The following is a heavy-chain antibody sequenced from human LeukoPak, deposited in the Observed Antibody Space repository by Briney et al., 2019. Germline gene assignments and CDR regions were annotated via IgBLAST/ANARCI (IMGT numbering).Heavy chain of an antibody. J-gene: IGHJ2*01. D-gene: IGHD3-9*01. V-gene: IGHV1-18*01. Sequence: GASVKVSCKASGYTFTSYGISWVRQAPGQGLEWMGWISAYNGNTNFAQKLQGRVTMTTDTSASTAYMELSSLRSEDTAVYHCAREWGDYDILTGYYSYWYFDLWGRGTLVTVSS. CDR3: AREWGDYDILTGYYSYWYFDL. CDR2: ISAYNGNT. CDR1: GYTFTSYG.